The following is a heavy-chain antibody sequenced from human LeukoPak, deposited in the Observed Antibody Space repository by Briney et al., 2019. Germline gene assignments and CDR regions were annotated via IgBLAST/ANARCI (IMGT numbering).Heavy chain of an antibody. V-gene: IGHV3-21*01. CDR3: ARPYYYDSSGYYSDFDY. Sequence: GGSLRLSCAASGFTFSSYSMNWVRQAPGKGLEWVSSISSSSSYIYYADSVKGRFTISRDNAENSLYLQMNSLRAEDTAVYYCARPYYYDSSGYYSDFDYWGQGTLVTVSS. J-gene: IGHJ4*02. CDR1: GFTFSSYS. D-gene: IGHD3-22*01. CDR2: ISSSSSYI.